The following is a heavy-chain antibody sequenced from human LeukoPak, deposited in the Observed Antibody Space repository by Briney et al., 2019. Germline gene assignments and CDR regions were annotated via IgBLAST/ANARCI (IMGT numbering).Heavy chain of an antibody. D-gene: IGHD1-26*01. CDR2: IKQDGSER. Sequence: GSLSLSCVASGFTFSHFWMRWVRQAPGKGLEWVANIKQDGSERYYVDSVKGRFTISTDYAKNSLFLQMSSLRADDTAIYYCVSTSGPWGQGTLVTVSS. CDR1: GFTFSHFW. J-gene: IGHJ5*02. V-gene: IGHV3-7*01. CDR3: VSTSGP.